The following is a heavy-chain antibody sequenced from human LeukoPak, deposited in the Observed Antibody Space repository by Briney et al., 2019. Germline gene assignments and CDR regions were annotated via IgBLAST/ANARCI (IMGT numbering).Heavy chain of an antibody. CDR2: ISWNSGST. J-gene: IGHJ5*02. CDR3: AKDSRGVGFDP. D-gene: IGHD1-26*01. Sequence: GGSLRLSCAASGFTFDDYALHWVRQAPGKGLEWVSGISWNSGSTGYADSVKGRFTISRDNAKNSLYLQMNSLRAEDTALYYCAKDSRGVGFDPWGQGTLVTVSS. CDR1: GFTFDDYA. V-gene: IGHV3-9*01.